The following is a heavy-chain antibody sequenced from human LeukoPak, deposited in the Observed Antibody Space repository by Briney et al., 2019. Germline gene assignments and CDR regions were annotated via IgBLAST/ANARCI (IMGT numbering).Heavy chain of an antibody. Sequence: PGGSLRLSCAASGFTFSSYNMNWIRQAPGKGLEWISYISSSSTIYYADSVKGRFTISRDNAKNSLYLQLNSLRDEDTAIYYCAREAALGGQGTLVTVSS. J-gene: IGHJ4*02. D-gene: IGHD2-15*01. CDR1: GFTFSSYN. CDR3: AREAAL. CDR2: ISSSSTI. V-gene: IGHV3-48*02.